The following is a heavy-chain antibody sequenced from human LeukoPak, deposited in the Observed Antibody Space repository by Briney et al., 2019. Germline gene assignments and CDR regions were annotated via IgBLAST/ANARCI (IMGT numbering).Heavy chain of an antibody. Sequence: SETLSLTCTVSGGSISSYYWGWIRQPPGKGLEWIGSIYYSGSTYYNPSLKSRVTISVDTSKNQFSLKLSSVTAADTAVYYCAKLYCSSISCSLPSVWGQGTLVTVSS. V-gene: IGHV4-39*01. CDR1: GGSISSYY. J-gene: IGHJ4*02. CDR2: IYYSGST. D-gene: IGHD2-2*01. CDR3: AKLYCSSISCSLPSV.